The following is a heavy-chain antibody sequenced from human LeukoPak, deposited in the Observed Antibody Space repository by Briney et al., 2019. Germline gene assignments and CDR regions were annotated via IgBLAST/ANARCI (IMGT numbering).Heavy chain of an antibody. CDR1: GFTFSSYA. V-gene: IGHV3-23*01. D-gene: IGHD3-10*01. CDR3: AKGALFGSGSLRSDLGY. Sequence: GGSLRLSCAASGFTFSSYAMSWVRQAPGKGLEWVSAISGSGGSTYYADSVKGRFTISRDNSKNTLYLQMNSLRAEDTAVYYCAKGALFGSGSLRSDLGYWGQGTLVTVSS. J-gene: IGHJ4*02. CDR2: ISGSGGST.